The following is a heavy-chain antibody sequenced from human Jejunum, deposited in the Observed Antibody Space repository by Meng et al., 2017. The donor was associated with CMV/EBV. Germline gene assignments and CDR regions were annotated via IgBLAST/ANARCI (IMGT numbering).Heavy chain of an antibody. D-gene: IGHD4-17*01. CDR2: ITGSDGST. V-gene: IGHV3-23*01. CDR3: AKGRNGDNEPIDFDY. Sequence: FTFSNVAMSWVRQAPRKGLEWVFAITGSDGSTYYADSVQGRFTISRDNSKNTLYLQMNSLRAEDTAVYYCAKGRNGDNEPIDFDYWGQGTLVTVSS. J-gene: IGHJ4*02. CDR1: FTFSNVA.